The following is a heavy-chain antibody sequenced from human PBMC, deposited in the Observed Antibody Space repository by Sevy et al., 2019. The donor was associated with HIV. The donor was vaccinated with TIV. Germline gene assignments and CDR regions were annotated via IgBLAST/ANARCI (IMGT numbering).Heavy chain of an antibody. CDR1: GFTFGDYA. D-gene: IGHD2-8*02. CDR2: IQSTTDGGTI. Sequence: GGSLRLSCAASGFTFGDYAMSWVRQAPGKGLEWVGRIQSTTDGGTIDYAAPVKGRFTISRDDSKNTLYLQMNSLKTEDTAVYYCTTDPIILLLVTDGVAVWGQGTTVTVSS. CDR3: TTDPIILLLVTDGVAV. J-gene: IGHJ6*02. V-gene: IGHV3-15*01.